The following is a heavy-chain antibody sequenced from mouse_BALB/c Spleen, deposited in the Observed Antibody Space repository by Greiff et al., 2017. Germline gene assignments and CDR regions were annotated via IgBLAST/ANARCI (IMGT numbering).Heavy chain of an antibody. Sequence: VQLQQSGAELVRPGTSVKISCKASGYTFTNYWLGWVKQRPGHGLEWIGDIYPGGGYTNYNEKFKGKATLTADTSSSTAYMQLSSLTSEDSAVYFCARKADGYSPFAYWGQGTLVTVSA. CDR2: IYPGGGYT. CDR1: GYTFTNYW. V-gene: IGHV1-63*02. CDR3: ARKADGYSPFAY. D-gene: IGHD2-3*01. J-gene: IGHJ3*01.